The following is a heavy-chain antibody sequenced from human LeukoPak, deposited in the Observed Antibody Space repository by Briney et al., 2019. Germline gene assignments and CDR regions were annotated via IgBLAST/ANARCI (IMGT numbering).Heavy chain of an antibody. J-gene: IGHJ6*04. V-gene: IGHV3-48*03. CDR3: AELGITMIGGV. Sequence: SLKISCAASGFAFSRFAMNWVRQAPGKGLEWVSYISSSGSTIYYADSVKGRFTISRDNAKNSLYLQMNSLRAEDTAVYYCAELGITMIGGVWGKGTTVTISS. CDR2: ISSSGSTI. D-gene: IGHD3-10*02. CDR1: GFAFSRFA.